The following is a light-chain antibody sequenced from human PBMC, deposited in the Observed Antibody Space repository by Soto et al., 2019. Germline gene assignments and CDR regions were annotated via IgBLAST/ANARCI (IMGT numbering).Light chain of an antibody. J-gene: IGLJ2*01. Sequence: QSALTQPASVSGSPGQSTTISCTGTSSDVGGYNYVSWYQQHPGKAPKLMIYDVSNRPSGVSNRFSGSKSGNTASLTISGLQAEDEADYYCSSYTSSSTLVVFGGGTNFTVL. CDR3: SSYTSSSTLVV. CDR1: SSDVGGYNY. V-gene: IGLV2-14*01. CDR2: DVS.